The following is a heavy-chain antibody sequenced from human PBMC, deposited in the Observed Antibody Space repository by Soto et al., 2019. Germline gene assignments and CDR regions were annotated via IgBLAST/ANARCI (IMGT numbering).Heavy chain of an antibody. CDR3: ARGLDGWNNNWFDP. Sequence: SETLSLTCTVSGGSISSGGYYWSWIRQHPGKGLEWIGYIYYSGSTYYNPSLKSRVTISVDTSKNQFSLKLSSVTAADTAVYYCARGLDGWNNNWFDPWGQGTLVTVSS. J-gene: IGHJ5*02. CDR1: GGSISSGGYY. CDR2: IYYSGST. V-gene: IGHV4-31*03. D-gene: IGHD1-1*01.